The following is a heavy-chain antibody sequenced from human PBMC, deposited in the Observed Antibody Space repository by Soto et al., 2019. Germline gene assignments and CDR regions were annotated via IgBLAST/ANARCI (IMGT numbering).Heavy chain of an antibody. CDR2: INHSGST. J-gene: IGHJ4*02. Sequence: QVQLQQWGAGLLKPSETLSLTCAVYGGSFCGYYWSWIRQPPGKGLEWIGEINHSGSTNYNPSLKSRVTISVDTSKNQFSLKLSSVTAADTAVYYCARGSKTYSSGWYFHYWGQGTLVTVSS. V-gene: IGHV4-34*01. CDR3: ARGSKTYSSGWYFHY. D-gene: IGHD6-19*01. CDR1: GGSFCGYY.